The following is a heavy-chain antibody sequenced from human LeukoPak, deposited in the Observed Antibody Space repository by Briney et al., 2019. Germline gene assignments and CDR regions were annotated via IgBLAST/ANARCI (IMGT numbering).Heavy chain of an antibody. D-gene: IGHD3-22*01. CDR1: GFTFSSYA. Sequence: PGGSLRLSCAASGFTFSSYAMSWVRQAPGKGLEWVSAISGSGGSTYYADSVKGRFTIPRDNSKNTLYLQMNSLRAEDTAVYYCARGSPINYYDSSGYYSGINYLDYWGQGTLVTVSS. J-gene: IGHJ4*02. V-gene: IGHV3-23*01. CDR2: ISGSGGST. CDR3: ARGSPINYYDSSGYYSGINYLDY.